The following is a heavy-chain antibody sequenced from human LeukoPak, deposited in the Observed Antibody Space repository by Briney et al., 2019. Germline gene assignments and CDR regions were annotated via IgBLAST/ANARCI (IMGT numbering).Heavy chain of an antibody. V-gene: IGHV3-30*03. Sequence: GGFLRLSCAASGFTFSSYGMHWVRQAPGKGLEWVAVISYDGSNKYYADSVKGRFTISRDNSKNTLYLQMNNLRDEDTAVYYCARRDPFDYWGQGTMVTVSS. CDR3: ARRDPFDY. CDR1: GFTFSSYG. CDR2: ISYDGSNK. J-gene: IGHJ4*02.